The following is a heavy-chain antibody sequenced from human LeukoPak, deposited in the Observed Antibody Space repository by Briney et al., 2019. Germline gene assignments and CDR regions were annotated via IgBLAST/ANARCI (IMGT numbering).Heavy chain of an antibody. CDR3: ATDYGGDSVGSFDI. CDR1: GFTFSSYE. V-gene: IGHV3-48*03. J-gene: IGHJ3*02. CDR2: ISSSGSAI. Sequence: GGSLRLSCAASGFTFSSYEMNWVRQAPGKGLEWVSYISSSGSAIYYADSVKGRFTISRDNGLYSLYLQMNSLRAEDTAVYYCATDYGGDSVGSFDIWGHGTMVTVSS. D-gene: IGHD4-23*01.